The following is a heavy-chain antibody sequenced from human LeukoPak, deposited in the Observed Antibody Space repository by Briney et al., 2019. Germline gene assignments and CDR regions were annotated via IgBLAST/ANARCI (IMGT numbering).Heavy chain of an antibody. V-gene: IGHV3-30-3*01. J-gene: IGHJ6*02. CDR2: ISYDGSNK. D-gene: IGHD3-3*01. CDR3: ARAPTYYDFWSGYPHYYGMDV. Sequence: GGSLRLSCAASGFTFSSYAMHWVRQAPGKGLEWVAVISYDGSNKYYADSVKGRFTISRDNSKNTLYLQMNSLRAEDTAVYYCARAPTYYDFWSGYPHYYGMDVWGQGTTVTVSS. CDR1: GFTFSSYA.